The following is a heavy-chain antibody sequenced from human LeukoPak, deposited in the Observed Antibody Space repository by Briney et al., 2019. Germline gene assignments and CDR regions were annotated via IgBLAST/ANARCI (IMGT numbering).Heavy chain of an antibody. J-gene: IGHJ3*02. CDR3: ASKVVVTDDAFDI. Sequence: ASVKVSCTASGYTFTSYDINWVRQATGQGLEWMGWMNPNSGNTGYAQKFQGRVTITRNTSISTAYMELSSLRSEDTAVYYCASKVVVTDDAFDIWGQGTMVTVSS. CDR1: GYTFTSYD. V-gene: IGHV1-8*03. D-gene: IGHD2-15*01. CDR2: MNPNSGNT.